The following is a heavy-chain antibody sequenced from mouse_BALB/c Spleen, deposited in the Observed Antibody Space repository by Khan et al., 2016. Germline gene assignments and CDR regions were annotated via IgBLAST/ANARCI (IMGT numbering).Heavy chain of an antibody. J-gene: IGHJ3*01. CDR2: IDPDNGDT. V-gene: IGHV14-4*02. D-gene: IGHD2-1*01. CDR3: NSYGNSYAWCLY. Sequence: VQLQQSGAELVRSGASVKLSCTASGFTIKDYYMSWVKQRPEQGLEWIGWIDPDNGDTEYAPKFKGKATMTADTSSNTVYLQLSGLTSEDTAVXYCNSYGNSYAWCLYGGQGTLVTVSA. CDR1: GFTIKDYY.